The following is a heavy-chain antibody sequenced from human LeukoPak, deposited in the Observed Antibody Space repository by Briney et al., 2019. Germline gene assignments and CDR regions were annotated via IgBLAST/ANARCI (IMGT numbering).Heavy chain of an antibody. Sequence: SVKVSCKASGGTFSSYAISWVRQAPGQGLEWMGRTIPILGIANYAQKFQGRVTITADKSTSTAYMELSSLRSEDTAVYYCARGEVVQTSDAFDIWGQGTMVTVSS. D-gene: IGHD2-15*01. V-gene: IGHV1-69*04. J-gene: IGHJ3*02. CDR3: ARGEVVQTSDAFDI. CDR1: GGTFSSYA. CDR2: TIPILGIA.